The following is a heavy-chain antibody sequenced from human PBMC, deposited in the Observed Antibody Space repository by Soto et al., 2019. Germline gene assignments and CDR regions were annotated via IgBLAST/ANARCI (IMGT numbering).Heavy chain of an antibody. Sequence: QLQLQESGPGLVKPSETLSLTCTVSGGSISSSSYYWGWIRQPPGKGLEWIGSFYYSGSTYYNPSLKSRVTISVDTSKNQFSLKLSSVTAADTAVYYCARLYGGSLFDSWGQGTLVTVSS. V-gene: IGHV4-39*01. J-gene: IGHJ4*02. CDR2: FYYSGST. CDR1: GGSISSSSYY. CDR3: ARLYGGSLFDS. D-gene: IGHD2-15*01.